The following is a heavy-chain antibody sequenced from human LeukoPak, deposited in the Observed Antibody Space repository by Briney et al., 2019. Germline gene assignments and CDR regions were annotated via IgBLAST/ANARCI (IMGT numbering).Heavy chain of an antibody. Sequence: PGGSLRLSCAASGFTFSSYQMHWVRQAPGKGLEWVAVISSYGTNPYYADSVKGRFTISRDNAKKSLYLQMNRLRAEDTAVYYCARAGMDVWGQGTTVTVSS. V-gene: IGHV3-30-3*01. CDR2: ISSYGTNP. CDR1: GFTFSSYQ. CDR3: ARAGMDV. J-gene: IGHJ6*02.